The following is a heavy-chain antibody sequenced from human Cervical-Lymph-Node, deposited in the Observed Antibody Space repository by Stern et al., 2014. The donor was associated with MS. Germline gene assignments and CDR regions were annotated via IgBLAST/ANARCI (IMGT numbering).Heavy chain of an antibody. CDR1: GGTFSSYA. CDR3: ARDGGGVDI. Sequence: QVQLGQSGAEVMQPGSSVTVSCTASGGTFSSYAISWVRQAPGPGLEWVGGIIPSIGIANHAQKFQGRVTITADKSTNTGYMELSSLRSEDTALYYCARDGGGVDIWGQGTMVSVSS. CDR2: IIPSIGIA. J-gene: IGHJ3*02. V-gene: IGHV1-69*17. D-gene: IGHD2-8*01.